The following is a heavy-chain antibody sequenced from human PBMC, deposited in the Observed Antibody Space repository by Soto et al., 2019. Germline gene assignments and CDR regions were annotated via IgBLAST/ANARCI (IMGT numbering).Heavy chain of an antibody. Sequence: WGSLRLSCAASGFTFSSYWMHWVRQAPGKGLVWVSRINSDGSSTSYADSVKGRFTISRDNAKNTLYLQMNSLRAEDTAVYYCARGSPIYYYGSGRLYWGQGTLVTVSS. CDR2: INSDGSST. J-gene: IGHJ4*02. CDR3: ARGSPIYYYGSGRLY. D-gene: IGHD3-10*01. V-gene: IGHV3-74*01. CDR1: GFTFSSYW.